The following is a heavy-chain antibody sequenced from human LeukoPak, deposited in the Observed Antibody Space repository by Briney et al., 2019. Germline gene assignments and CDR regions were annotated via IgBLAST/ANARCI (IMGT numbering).Heavy chain of an antibody. Sequence: GGSLRLSCAASAFTFSRYWMTWVRQAPGKGLERVANIKEDGSEKYYVDSVKGRFSISRDNTKNSLYLQMNSLRGEDTAVYYCARGGYTSSWYISRDYWGEGSLVGVSS. CDR1: AFTFSRYW. V-gene: IGHV3-7*01. CDR2: IKEDGSEK. CDR3: ARGGYTSSWYISRDY. D-gene: IGHD6-13*01. J-gene: IGHJ4*02.